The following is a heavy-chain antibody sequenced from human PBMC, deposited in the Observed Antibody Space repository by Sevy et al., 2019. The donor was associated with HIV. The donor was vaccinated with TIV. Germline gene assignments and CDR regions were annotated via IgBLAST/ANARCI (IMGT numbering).Heavy chain of an antibody. Sequence: GGSLRLSCAASGFTVSTKYMSWVRQAPGKGLEWVSVIYSARSTYYTDSVEGRFTISRDNSKNTLYLQMNSLRAEDTAVYYCARGKVDYGDYYDFDYWGQGTLVTVSS. CDR2: IYSARST. V-gene: IGHV3-53*01. CDR3: ARGKVDYGDYYDFDY. D-gene: IGHD4-17*01. J-gene: IGHJ4*02. CDR1: GFTVSTKY.